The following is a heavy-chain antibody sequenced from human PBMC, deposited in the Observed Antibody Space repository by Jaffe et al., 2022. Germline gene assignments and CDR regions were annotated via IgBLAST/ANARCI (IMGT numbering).Heavy chain of an antibody. CDR1: GGSISSYY. V-gene: IGHV4-59*01. CDR2: IYYSGST. J-gene: IGHJ4*02. Sequence: QVQLQESGPGLVKPSETLSLTCTVSGGSISSYYWSWIRQPPGKGLEWIGYIYYSGSTNYNPSLKSRVTISVDTSKNQFSLKLSSVTAADTAVYYCARDVEVATMTFDYWGQGTLVTVSS. CDR3: ARDVEVATMTFDY. D-gene: IGHD5-12*01.